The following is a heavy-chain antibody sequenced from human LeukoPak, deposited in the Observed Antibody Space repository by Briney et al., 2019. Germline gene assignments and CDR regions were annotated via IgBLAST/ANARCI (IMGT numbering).Heavy chain of an antibody. CDR3: ARERAGYDY. Sequence: GGSLRLSCAASGFTFSSYAMHWVRQAPGKGLEWVAVISYDGSNKYYADSVKGRFTISRDNSKNTLYLQMNSLRAEDTAVYYYARERAGYDYWGQGTLVTVSS. V-gene: IGHV3-30-3*01. CDR1: GFTFSSYA. CDR2: ISYDGSNK. D-gene: IGHD3-10*01. J-gene: IGHJ4*02.